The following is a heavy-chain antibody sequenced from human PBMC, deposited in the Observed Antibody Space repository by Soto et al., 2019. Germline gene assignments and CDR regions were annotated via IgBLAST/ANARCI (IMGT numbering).Heavy chain of an antibody. Sequence: GGSLRLSCAASGFTFSSYSMNWVRQAPGKGLEWVSYISSSSSTIYYADSVKGRFTISRDNAKNSLYLQMNSLRDEDTAVYYWARDLLWFGELLSPDPQILQTNWFDPWGQGTLVTVSS. V-gene: IGHV3-48*02. CDR3: ARDLLWFGELLSPDPQILQTNWFDP. D-gene: IGHD3-10*01. J-gene: IGHJ5*02. CDR1: GFTFSSYS. CDR2: ISSSSSTI.